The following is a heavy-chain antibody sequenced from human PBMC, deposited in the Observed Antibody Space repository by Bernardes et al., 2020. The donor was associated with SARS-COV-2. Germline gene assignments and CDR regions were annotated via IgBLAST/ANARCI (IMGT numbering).Heavy chain of an antibody. D-gene: IGHD1-1*01. Sequence: GGSLRLSCEASGFTFSSHWLSWVRQAPGKGLEWVATINQGGSADYYVDSVKGRFTISRDNNRNSLFLQMNSLRVEDMAVYYCARRGEWNTYYYGMDVWGQRTTVTVSS. CDR3: ARRGEWNTYYYGMDV. CDR1: GFTFSSHW. V-gene: IGHV3-7*01. J-gene: IGHJ6*02. CDR2: INQGGSAD.